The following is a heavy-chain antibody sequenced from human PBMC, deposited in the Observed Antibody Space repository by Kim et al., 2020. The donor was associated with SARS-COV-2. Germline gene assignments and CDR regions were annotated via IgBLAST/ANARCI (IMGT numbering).Heavy chain of an antibody. J-gene: IGHJ4*02. CDR1: GFTFSSYW. CDR3: ARVGRPFTFGGVIDFDY. D-gene: IGHD3-16*02. V-gene: IGHV3-7*01. Sequence: GGSLRLSCAASGFTFSSYWMSWVRQAPGKGLEWVANIKQDGSEKYYVDSVKGRFTISRDNAKNSLYLQMNSLRAEDTAVYYCARVGRPFTFGGVIDFDYWGQGTLVTVSS. CDR2: IKQDGSEK.